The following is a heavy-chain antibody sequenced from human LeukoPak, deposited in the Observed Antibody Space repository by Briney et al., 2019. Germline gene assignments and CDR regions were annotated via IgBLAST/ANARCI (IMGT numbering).Heavy chain of an antibody. CDR1: GYSFTSFY. CDR2: VNPSGGST. Sequence: ASVKVSCKTSGYSFTSFYIHWVRQAPEQGLEWMGMVNPSGGSTISAQKFQDRVNMTTDTSTRTVYMEMTGLTSDDTGIYYCARDAFWGQGTQVTVSS. V-gene: IGHV1-46*01. D-gene: IGHD3-3*02. CDR3: ARDAF. J-gene: IGHJ4*02.